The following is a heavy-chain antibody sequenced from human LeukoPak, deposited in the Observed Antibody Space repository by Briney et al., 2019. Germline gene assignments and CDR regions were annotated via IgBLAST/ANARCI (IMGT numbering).Heavy chain of an antibody. Sequence: GGSLRLSCAASGFTFSSYAMSWVRQAPGKELEWVAFIRYDGSNKYYADSVKGRFTISRDNSKNTLYLQMNSLRAEDTAVYYCAGIRASDGYFDYWGQGTLVTVSS. CDR3: AGIRASDGYFDY. D-gene: IGHD2-21*01. J-gene: IGHJ4*02. CDR2: IRYDGSNK. V-gene: IGHV3-30*02. CDR1: GFTFSSYA.